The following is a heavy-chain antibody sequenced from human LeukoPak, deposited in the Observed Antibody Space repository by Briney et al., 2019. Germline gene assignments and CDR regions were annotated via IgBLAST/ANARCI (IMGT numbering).Heavy chain of an antibody. Sequence: ASVKVPCKASGYTFTRYYMHWARRAPAKGLEGMGWINHNSGSTHYAEKVQGRVTRTRDTSISTAYRELSRLRSDDTAVYYCARDLRYLIAAAGQNYWGQGTLVTVSS. J-gene: IGHJ4*02. CDR2: INHNSGST. D-gene: IGHD6-13*01. CDR3: ARDLRYLIAAAGQNY. CDR1: GYTFTRYY. V-gene: IGHV1-2*02.